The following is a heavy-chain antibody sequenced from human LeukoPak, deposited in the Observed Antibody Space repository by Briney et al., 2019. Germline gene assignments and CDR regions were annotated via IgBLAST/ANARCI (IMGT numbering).Heavy chain of an antibody. J-gene: IGHJ6*02. Sequence: PGGSLRLSCAASGFTFSGSALHWVRQASGKGLEWVGRIRGKDNNYATAYAASVKGRFTISRDDSKNTAYLQMNSLKTEDTAVYYCSSYGSGSRYGMDVWGQGTTVTVSS. CDR1: GFTFSGSA. V-gene: IGHV3-73*01. D-gene: IGHD3-10*01. CDR2: IRGKDNNYAT. CDR3: SSYGSGSRYGMDV.